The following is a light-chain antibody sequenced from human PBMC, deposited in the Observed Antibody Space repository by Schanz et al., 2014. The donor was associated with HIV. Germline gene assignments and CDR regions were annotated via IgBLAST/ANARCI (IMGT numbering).Light chain of an antibody. CDR2: KAS. V-gene: IGKV1-39*01. J-gene: IGKJ1*01. CDR3: QQSYSTPQA. CDR1: QSVDSW. Sequence: DIQMTQSPSSLSASVRDRVTITCRASQSVDSWLAWYQQKPGKAPKLLIYKASGLQSGVPSRFSGSGSGTDFTLTISSLQPEDFATYYCQQSYSTPQAFGQGTKVEIK.